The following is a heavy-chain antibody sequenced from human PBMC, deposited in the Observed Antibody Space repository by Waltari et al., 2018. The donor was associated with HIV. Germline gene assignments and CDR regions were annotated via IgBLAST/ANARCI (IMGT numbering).Heavy chain of an antibody. CDR2: IYYSGNT. CDR1: GDSISSSSYY. CDR3: ASHSRGYAVRYWYFDL. V-gene: IGHV4-39*07. D-gene: IGHD3-22*01. J-gene: IGHJ2*01. Sequence: LQLQESGPGLVKPSETLSLTCTVSGDSISSSSYYWGWIRQPPGKGLEWIGSIYYSGNTYYRPSLRSRVTMSLDTSKNQFSLRLSSVTAADTAIYYCASHSRGYAVRYWYFDLWGRGTLVTVSS.